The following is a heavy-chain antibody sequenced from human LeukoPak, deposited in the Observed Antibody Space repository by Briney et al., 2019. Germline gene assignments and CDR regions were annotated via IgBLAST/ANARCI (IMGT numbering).Heavy chain of an antibody. Sequence: ASVKVSCKASGYTFTAYYIHWVRQAPGQGLEWMGWIDPNTGGTNFAQRFQGRVTMTRDTSINTAYMELSSLRSDDTAMYYCAREGAPQLSSYFDHWGQGTLVTVSS. D-gene: IGHD1-1*01. V-gene: IGHV1-2*02. J-gene: IGHJ4*02. CDR2: IDPNTGGT. CDR3: AREGAPQLSSYFDH. CDR1: GYTFTAYY.